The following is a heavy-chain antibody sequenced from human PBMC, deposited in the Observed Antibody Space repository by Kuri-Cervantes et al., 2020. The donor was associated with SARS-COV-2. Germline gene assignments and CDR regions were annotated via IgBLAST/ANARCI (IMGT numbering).Heavy chain of an antibody. V-gene: IGHV4-38-2*02. CDR2: VYRSGST. Sequence: SETLSLTCTVSGYSISSDYYWGWIRQPPGKGLEWIGSVYRSGSTYNNPSLESRVTISVDTSKNQFSLKLSSVTAAGTAVYYCARHRGADYDYVWGSYRRAKDDAFDIWGQGTMVTVSS. D-gene: IGHD3-16*02. J-gene: IGHJ3*02. CDR1: GYSISSDYY. CDR3: ARHRGADYDYVWGSYRRAKDDAFDI.